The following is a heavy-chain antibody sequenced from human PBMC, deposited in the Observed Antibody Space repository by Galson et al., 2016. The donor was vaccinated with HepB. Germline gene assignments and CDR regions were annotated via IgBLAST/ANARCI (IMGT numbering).Heavy chain of an antibody. CDR1: GFVFSNFG. Sequence: SLRLSCAASGFVFSNFGLSWVRQALGKGLEWVASISTRRTTYYSDSVQGRFTISRDNSNNTLYLQMNGLRAEDTAVYYCAKERLVRRIFDHWGQGTLLTVSS. V-gene: IGHV3-23*01. CDR3: AKERLVRRIFDH. CDR2: ISTRRTT. J-gene: IGHJ4*02. D-gene: IGHD1-1*01.